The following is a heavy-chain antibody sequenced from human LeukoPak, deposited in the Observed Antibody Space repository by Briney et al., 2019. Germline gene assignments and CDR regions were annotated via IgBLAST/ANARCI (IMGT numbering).Heavy chain of an antibody. J-gene: IGHJ6*03. CDR2: INRSGST. V-gene: IGHV4-34*01. CDR1: GGSFRGYY. D-gene: IGHD5-18*01. CDR3: ARRYTYGPYLPYYYYYMDV. Sequence: SETLSLTCDVYGGSFRGYYWSWIRQPPGKGLEWIGEINRSGSTNYNPSLKSRVTISVDTSKNQFSLKLSSVTAADTAVYFCARRYTYGPYLPYYYYYMDVWGKGTTVTVSS.